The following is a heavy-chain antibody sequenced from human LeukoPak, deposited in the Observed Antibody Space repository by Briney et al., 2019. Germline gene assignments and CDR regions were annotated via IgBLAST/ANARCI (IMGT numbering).Heavy chain of an antibody. CDR1: GFTVSSNY. D-gene: IGHD3-9*01. Sequence: PGGSLRLSCAASGFTVSSNYMSWVRQAPGKGLEWVSVIYSGGSTYYADSVEGRFTISRDNSKNTLYLQMNSLRAEDTAVYYCLTGYNHAVDWFDPWGQGTLVTVSS. V-gene: IGHV3-66*01. CDR2: IYSGGST. CDR3: LTGYNHAVDWFDP. J-gene: IGHJ5*02.